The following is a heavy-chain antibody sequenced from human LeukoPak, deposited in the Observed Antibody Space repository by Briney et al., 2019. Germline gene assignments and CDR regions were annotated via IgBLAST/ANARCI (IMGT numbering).Heavy chain of an antibody. D-gene: IGHD3-10*01. J-gene: IGHJ4*02. CDR2: INAGNGNT. CDR3: ARGYYYGSGSYIGFDY. V-gene: IGHV1-3*01. CDR1: GYTFTSYA. Sequence: GASVKASCKASGYTFTSYAMHWVRQAPGQRLEWMGWINAGNGNTKYSQKFQGRVTITRDTSASTAYMELSSLRSEDTAVYYCARGYYYGSGSYIGFDYWGQGTLVTVSS.